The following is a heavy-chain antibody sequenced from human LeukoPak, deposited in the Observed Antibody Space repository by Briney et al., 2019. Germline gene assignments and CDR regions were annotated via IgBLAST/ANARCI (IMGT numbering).Heavy chain of an antibody. J-gene: IGHJ4*02. CDR3: AKAKADGYTSGWYSFDY. V-gene: IGHV3-30*18. CDR2: ISYDGSNT. D-gene: IGHD6-19*01. CDR1: GFTFSNFG. Sequence: GGSLRLSCAASGFTFSNFGMHWVRQAPGKGLEWVAVISYDGSNTYYADSVKGRFTISRDTSKSTLFLQMNSLRAEDTAVYYCAKAKADGYTSGWYSFDYWGQETLVTVSS.